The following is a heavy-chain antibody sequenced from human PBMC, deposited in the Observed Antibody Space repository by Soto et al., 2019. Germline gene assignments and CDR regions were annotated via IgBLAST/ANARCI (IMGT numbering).Heavy chain of an antibody. J-gene: IGHJ3*02. CDR1: GVTFSSYA. Sequence: SVKVSCKASGVTFSSYAISWVRQAHGQGLEWMGGIIPIFGTANYAQKFQGRVTITADESTSTAYMELSSLRSEDTAVYYCARLKEGYYYDSSPIWGQGTMVTVSS. D-gene: IGHD3-22*01. CDR3: ARLKEGYYYDSSPI. V-gene: IGHV1-69*13. CDR2: IIPIFGTA.